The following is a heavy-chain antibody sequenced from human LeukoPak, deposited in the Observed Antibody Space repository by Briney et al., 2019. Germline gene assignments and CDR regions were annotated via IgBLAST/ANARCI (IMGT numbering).Heavy chain of an antibody. CDR3: ARASGGY. CDR2: ISSSSSYI. D-gene: IGHD4-23*01. J-gene: IGHJ4*02. CDR1: GFSVSSNY. V-gene: IGHV3-21*01. Sequence: GGSLRLSCAASGFSVSSNYMNWVRQAPGKGLEWVSSISSSSSYIYYADSVKGRFTISRDNAKNSLYLQMNSLRAEDTAVYYCARASGGYWGQGTLVTVSS.